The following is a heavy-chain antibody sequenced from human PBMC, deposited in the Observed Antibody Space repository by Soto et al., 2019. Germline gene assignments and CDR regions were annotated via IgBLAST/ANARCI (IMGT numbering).Heavy chain of an antibody. CDR2: IYPFDSDT. D-gene: IGHD3-16*02. Sequence: PGESLKISCQGSEYTFTNYWIGWVRQMPGKGLEWMGIIYPFDSDTRYSPSFQGQVTISADRSISTAYLQWSSLKASDTAMYYCAKLSTSPSKDLSFSYFSIDVWGLGTTVTVS. CDR3: AKLSTSPSKDLSFSYFSIDV. V-gene: IGHV5-51*01. CDR1: EYTFTNYW. J-gene: IGHJ6*03.